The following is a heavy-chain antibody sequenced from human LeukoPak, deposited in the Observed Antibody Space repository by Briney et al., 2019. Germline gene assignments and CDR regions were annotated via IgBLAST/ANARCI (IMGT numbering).Heavy chain of an antibody. D-gene: IGHD4-17*01. CDR3: ARDPNGDYIGAFDM. Sequence: TGGSLRLSCTASGFTFSAYAMMWVRQAPGKGPEWVSAIRGGGGSASYADSVKGRFTISRDNSKYTLFLQMNSLRAEDTAVYYCARDPNGDYIGAFDMWGPGTMVTVSS. J-gene: IGHJ3*02. CDR2: IRGGGGSA. V-gene: IGHV3-23*01. CDR1: GFTFSAYA.